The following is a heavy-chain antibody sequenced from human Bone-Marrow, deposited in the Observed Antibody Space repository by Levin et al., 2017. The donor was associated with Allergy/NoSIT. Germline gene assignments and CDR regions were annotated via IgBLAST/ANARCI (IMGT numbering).Heavy chain of an antibody. CDR3: ARGFQNDY. CDR1: GFIFSSAW. V-gene: IGHV3-7*01. Sequence: RSGGSLRLSCAASGFIFSSAWMSWVRQAPGKGLQWVANIKHDGREKYYADSVKGRFTIFRDNARNSVYLEMNSLRDEDTAVYYCARGFQNDYWGQGTLVTVSS. J-gene: IGHJ4*02. CDR2: IKHDGREK.